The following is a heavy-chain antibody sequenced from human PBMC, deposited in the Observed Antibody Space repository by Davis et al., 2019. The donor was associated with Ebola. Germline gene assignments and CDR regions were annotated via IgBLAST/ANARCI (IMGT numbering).Heavy chain of an antibody. CDR1: GGSFSGYY. Sequence: SQTLSLTCAVYGGSFSGYYWSWIRQPPGKGLEWIGEINHSGSTNYNPSLKSRVTISVDTSKNQFSLKLSSVTAADTAVYYCARGDYSFDYWGQGTLVTVSS. V-gene: IGHV4-34*01. CDR2: INHSGST. J-gene: IGHJ4*02. D-gene: IGHD4-11*01. CDR3: ARGDYSFDY.